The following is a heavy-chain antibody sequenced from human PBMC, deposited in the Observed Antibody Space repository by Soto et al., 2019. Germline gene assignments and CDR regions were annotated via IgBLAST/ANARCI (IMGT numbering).Heavy chain of an antibody. CDR3: ERQKTPGQFDY. J-gene: IGHJ4*02. CDR2: IYPGDSDT. CDR1: GYIFTTYW. Sequence: GESLKISCKGSGYIFTTYWIAWVRQMPGKGLEWMGIIYPGDSDTTYSPSFQGQVTISVVRSINTAYLQWRSLKASDTAIYYCERQKTPGQFDYWGRGALVTVSS. V-gene: IGHV5-51*01.